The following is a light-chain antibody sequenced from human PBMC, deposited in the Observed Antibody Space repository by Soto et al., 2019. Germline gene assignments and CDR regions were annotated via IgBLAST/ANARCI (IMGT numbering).Light chain of an antibody. CDR3: QQYKNWPPIT. CDR1: QSVSGTY. Sequence: EIVMPQSPDTLSVSPGERATLSCRASQSVSGTYLAWYQQKPGQAPRLLIYEASTRATGIPARFSGSGSETDFTLTISGLQSEDFAVYYCQQYKNWPPITSGQGTRLEIK. V-gene: IGKV3-15*01. J-gene: IGKJ5*01. CDR2: EAS.